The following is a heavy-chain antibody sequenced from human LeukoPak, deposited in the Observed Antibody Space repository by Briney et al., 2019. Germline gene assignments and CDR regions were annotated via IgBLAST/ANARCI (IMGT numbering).Heavy chain of an antibody. V-gene: IGHV3-66*01. CDR3: ARDRGGGWYDY. Sequence: PGGSLRLSCAASGFTVSSNHMSWVRQAPGKGLEWVSMIYLDGNTYYADSVKGRFTISRDNSKNTLYLQMSRLRAEDTAVYYCARDRGGGWYDYWGQGTLVTVSS. CDR1: GFTVSSNH. CDR2: IYLDGNT. J-gene: IGHJ4*02. D-gene: IGHD6-19*01.